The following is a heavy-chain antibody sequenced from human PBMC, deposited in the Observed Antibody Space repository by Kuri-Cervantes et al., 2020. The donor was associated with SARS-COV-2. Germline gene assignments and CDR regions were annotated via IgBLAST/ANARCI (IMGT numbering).Heavy chain of an antibody. CDR2: ISGPGGST. Sequence: ETLSLTCAASGFTFGDHAMVWVRQAPGKGLEWVSAISGPGGSTYYADSVKDRFTISRDNSKKTLSLQMNSLRADDTAVYYCAKDEVDQGGFDIWGQGTVVTVSS. V-gene: IGHV3-23*01. CDR3: AKDEVDQGGFDI. D-gene: IGHD2-15*01. J-gene: IGHJ3*02. CDR1: GFTFGDHA.